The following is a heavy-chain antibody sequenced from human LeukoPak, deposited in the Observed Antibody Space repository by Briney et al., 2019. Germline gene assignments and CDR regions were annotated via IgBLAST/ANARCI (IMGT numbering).Heavy chain of an antibody. J-gene: IGHJ6*02. Sequence: SETLSLTCAVSGGSISSSNWWSWVRQPPGKGPEWIGEIYHSGSTNYNPSLKSRVTISVDKSKNQFSLKLSSVTAADTAVYYCARDLTSSSWPLTDVWGQGTTVTVSS. D-gene: IGHD6-13*01. CDR1: GGSISSSNW. CDR2: IYHSGST. CDR3: ARDLTSSSWPLTDV. V-gene: IGHV4-4*02.